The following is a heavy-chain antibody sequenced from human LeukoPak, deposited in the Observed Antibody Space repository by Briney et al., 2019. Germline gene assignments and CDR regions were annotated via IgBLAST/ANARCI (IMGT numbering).Heavy chain of an antibody. Sequence: GGSLRLSCAASGFTFSTYSMNWVRQAPGKGLEWVSYISTSSTVIYYADSVKGRFTISRDNAKNSLYLQMSSLRDEDTAVYYCARHDYGGNSGDYWGQGTLVTVSS. CDR1: GFTFSTYS. V-gene: IGHV3-48*02. CDR2: ISTSSTVI. CDR3: ARHDYGGNSGDY. D-gene: IGHD4-23*01. J-gene: IGHJ4*02.